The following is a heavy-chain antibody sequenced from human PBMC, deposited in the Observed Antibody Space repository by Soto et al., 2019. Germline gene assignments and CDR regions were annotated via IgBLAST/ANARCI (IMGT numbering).Heavy chain of an antibody. Sequence: ASVKVSCKASGYIFINYVITWVRQPPGQGREWMGWISGYNGNTKYADKLQGRVTMTTDTSTTTAYMDLRSLRSDDTAVYYCARDEVPAANWLDRWGQGTLVTVSS. D-gene: IGHD2-2*01. V-gene: IGHV1-18*01. CDR2: ISGYNGNT. CDR1: GYIFINYV. J-gene: IGHJ5*02. CDR3: ARDEVPAANWLDR.